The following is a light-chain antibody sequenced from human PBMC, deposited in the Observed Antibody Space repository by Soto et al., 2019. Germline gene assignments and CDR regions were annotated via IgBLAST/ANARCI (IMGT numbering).Light chain of an antibody. CDR1: SSDVGNYNY. CDR2: DVS. Sequence: QSALTQPRSVSGSPGQSVTISCTGTSSDVGNYNYVSWYRHHPGKAPKVLIYDVSKRPSGVPDRFSGSKSDNTASLTVSGLQAEDEADYSCSSYVGTYGLLFGGGTKRTVL. V-gene: IGLV2-11*01. J-gene: IGLJ2*01. CDR3: SSYVGTYGLL.